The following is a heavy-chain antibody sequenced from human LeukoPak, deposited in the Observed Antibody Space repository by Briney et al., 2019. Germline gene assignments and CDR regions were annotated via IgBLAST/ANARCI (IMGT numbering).Heavy chain of an antibody. D-gene: IGHD6-19*01. CDR3: GKHPSSGWFHYFDY. V-gene: IGHV3-23*01. CDR1: GFIFSSQF. J-gene: IGHJ4*02. CDR2: VSGGGGST. Sequence: GGSLRLSCAASGFIFSSQFMSWVRQAPGKGLEWVSAVSGGGGSTYYAASVKGRFNISRDNSKNTLYLQMSSLRAEDTAVYYCGKHPSSGWFHYFDYWGQGILVTVSS.